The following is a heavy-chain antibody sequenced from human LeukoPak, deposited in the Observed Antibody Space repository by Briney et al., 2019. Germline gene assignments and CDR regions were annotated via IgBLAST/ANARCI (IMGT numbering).Heavy chain of an antibody. CDR1: GYTFTSYY. CDR3: ARGILEWLSDHNNWFDP. CDR2: INPSGGST. J-gene: IGHJ5*02. D-gene: IGHD3-3*01. V-gene: IGHV1-46*01. Sequence: ASVKVSCKASGYTFTSYYMHWVRQAPGQGLEWMGIINPSGGSTSYAQKFQGRVTMTRDTSTSTVYMELSSLRSEDTAVYYCARGILEWLSDHNNWFDPWGQGTLVTVFS.